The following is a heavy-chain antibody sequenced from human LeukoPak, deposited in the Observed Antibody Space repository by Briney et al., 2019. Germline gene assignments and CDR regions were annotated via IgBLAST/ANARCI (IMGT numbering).Heavy chain of an antibody. Sequence: GGSLRLSCAASGFTFSSYAMSWVRQAPGKGLEWVSAIGGSGGSTYYADSVKGRFTISRDNSKNTLYLQMNSLRAEDTAVYYCAKGRYSYGYYFDYWGQGTLVTVSS. CDR1: GFTFSSYA. V-gene: IGHV3-23*01. CDR3: AKGRYSYGYYFDY. D-gene: IGHD5-18*01. J-gene: IGHJ4*02. CDR2: IGGSGGST.